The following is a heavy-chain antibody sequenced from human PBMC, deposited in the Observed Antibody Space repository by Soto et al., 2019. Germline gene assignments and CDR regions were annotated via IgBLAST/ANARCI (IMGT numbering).Heavy chain of an antibody. CDR3: ARHHVRGRTIAGAAEF. V-gene: IGHV4-34*01. J-gene: IGHJ4*02. CDR2: FNHSGDT. CDR1: GGSLSGYY. D-gene: IGHD1-26*01. Sequence: SETLSLTCAVYGGSLSGYYWSWIRQPPGKALEWIGEFNHSGDTNYNPSLKSRVTISADTSKNQVFLNLSSVTAADTAMYYCARHHVRGRTIAGAAEFWGQGTLVTVSS.